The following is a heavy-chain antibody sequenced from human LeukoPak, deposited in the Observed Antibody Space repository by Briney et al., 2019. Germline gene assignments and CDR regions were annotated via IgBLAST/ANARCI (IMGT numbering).Heavy chain of an antibody. CDR3: ARVGLRGWFDP. Sequence: PSETLSLTCTVSGDSISNYYWSWIRQPAGKGLEWIGRIYTSGSTNYNPSLKSRVTISVDTSKNQFSLKLSSVTAADTAVYYCARVGLRGWFDPWGQGTLVTVSS. J-gene: IGHJ5*02. CDR1: GDSISNYY. V-gene: IGHV4-4*07. CDR2: IYTSGST. D-gene: IGHD3-16*01.